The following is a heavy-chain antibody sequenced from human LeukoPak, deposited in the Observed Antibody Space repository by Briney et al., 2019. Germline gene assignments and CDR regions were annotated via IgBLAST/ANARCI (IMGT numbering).Heavy chain of an antibody. CDR1: GGSFSGYY. Sequence: KPSETLSLTCSVYGGSFSGYYWSWIRPPPGKGLEWIGEINHSGSTNYNPSLKSRVTISVDTSKNQFSLKLGSVPAAKPAFYCCPLNQDAFDIWGQGTMVTVSS. CDR3: PLNQDAFDI. CDR2: INHSGST. V-gene: IGHV4-34*01. J-gene: IGHJ3*02.